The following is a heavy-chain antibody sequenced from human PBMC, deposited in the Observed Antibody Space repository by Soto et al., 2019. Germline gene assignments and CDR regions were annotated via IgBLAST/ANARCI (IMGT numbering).Heavy chain of an antibody. J-gene: IGHJ4*02. Sequence: ASVKVSCKASGGTFSSYAISWVRQAPGQGLEWMGGIIPIFGTANYAQKFQGRVTITADESTSTAYMELSSLRSEDTAVYYCATAARKYSYSDYYFDYWGQGTLVTVSS. CDR3: ATAARKYSYSDYYFDY. CDR2: IIPIFGTA. D-gene: IGHD5-18*01. CDR1: GGTFSSYA. V-gene: IGHV1-69*13.